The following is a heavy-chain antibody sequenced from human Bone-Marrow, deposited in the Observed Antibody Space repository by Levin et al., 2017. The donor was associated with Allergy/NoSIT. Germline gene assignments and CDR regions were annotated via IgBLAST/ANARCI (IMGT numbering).Heavy chain of an antibody. V-gene: IGHV3-9*01. Sequence: PSGGSLRLSCAASGFTFDDYAIHWVRLSPGRGLEWVSGVSWNSGKIGYGDSMKGRFTISRDNAKSSLYLQMNSLRVEDTALYYCAKTRGFAFGIDAFDEWGQGTMVTVSS. CDR2: VSWNSGKI. D-gene: IGHD3-3*01. CDR3: AKTRGFAFGIDAFDE. J-gene: IGHJ3*01. CDR1: GFTFDDYA.